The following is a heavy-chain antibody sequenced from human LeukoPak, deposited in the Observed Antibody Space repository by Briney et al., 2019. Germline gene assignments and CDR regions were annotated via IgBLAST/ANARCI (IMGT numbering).Heavy chain of an antibody. CDR1: GFTFSSYE. D-gene: IGHD4-23*01. Sequence: PGGSLRLSCAASGFTFSSYEMNWVRQAPGKGLECISFISRSGTNTHYADSVKGRFTISRDNAENSLYLQMNSLRAEDTAVYYCAKGLRWHDHWGQGTLVTVSS. J-gene: IGHJ4*02. CDR3: AKGLRWHDH. CDR2: ISRSGTNT. V-gene: IGHV3-48*03.